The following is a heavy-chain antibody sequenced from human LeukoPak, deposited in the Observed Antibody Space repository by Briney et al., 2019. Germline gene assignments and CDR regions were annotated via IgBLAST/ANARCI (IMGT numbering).Heavy chain of an antibody. D-gene: IGHD3-22*01. V-gene: IGHV3-48*03. CDR1: GFTFISYE. J-gene: IGHJ4*02. CDR3: ARIGAYYDLDY. CDR2: ISSSGSSI. Sequence: PGGPLRLSCAASGFTFISYEMNWVRQAPGKGLEWVSYISSSGSSIYYADSVKGRFTISRDNAKNSLYLQMSSLRAEDTAVYYCARIGAYYDLDYWGQGTLVTVSS.